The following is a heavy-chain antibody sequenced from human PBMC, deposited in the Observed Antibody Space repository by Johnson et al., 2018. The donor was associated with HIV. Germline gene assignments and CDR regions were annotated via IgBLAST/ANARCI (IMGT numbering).Heavy chain of an antibody. CDR3: ARGVGATTVAAFDI. Sequence: VQLVESGGGVVQPGRSLRLSCAASKFTFNSYTLHWVRQAPGKGLEWVAVISYDGSNKYYADSVKGRFTISRDNSKNTLYLQMNSLRAEDTAVYYCARGVGATTVAAFDIWGQGTMVTVSS. D-gene: IGHD1-26*01. V-gene: IGHV3-30*04. J-gene: IGHJ3*02. CDR1: KFTFNSYT. CDR2: ISYDGSNK.